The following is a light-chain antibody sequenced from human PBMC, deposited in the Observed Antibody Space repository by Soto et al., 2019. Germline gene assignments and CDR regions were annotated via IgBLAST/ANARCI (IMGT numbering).Light chain of an antibody. CDR2: EVT. J-gene: IGLJ1*01. CDR3: SSFVGSTIFV. CDR1: RSDVGRYNY. Sequence: QSVLTQPPSASRYPGQSVTIPCTGTRSDVGRYNYVSWYQLHPGKVPKLLIYEVTKRPSGIPDRFSGSKSGNTASLTVSGLQAEDEADYYCSSFVGSTIFVFGSGTKVTVL. V-gene: IGLV2-8*01.